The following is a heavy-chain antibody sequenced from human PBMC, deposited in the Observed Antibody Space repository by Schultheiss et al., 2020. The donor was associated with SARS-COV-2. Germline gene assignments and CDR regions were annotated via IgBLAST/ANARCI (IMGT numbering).Heavy chain of an antibody. Sequence: GESLKISCAASGFTFSSYAMSWVRQAPGKGLEWVSAISGSGGSTYYADSVKGRFTISRDNAKNSLYLQMNSLRAEDTALYYCARELMGYSSGSDWFDPWGQGTLVTVSS. V-gene: IGHV3-23*01. J-gene: IGHJ5*02. CDR3: ARELMGYSSGSDWFDP. D-gene: IGHD6-25*01. CDR2: ISGSGGST. CDR1: GFTFSSYA.